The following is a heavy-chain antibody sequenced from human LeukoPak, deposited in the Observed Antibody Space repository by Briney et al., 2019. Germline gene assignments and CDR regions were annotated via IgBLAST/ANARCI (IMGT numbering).Heavy chain of an antibody. CDR2: ITYDGSNK. CDR1: GYTFTSYG. CDR3: AKSPTPRLVHPPDY. J-gene: IGHJ4*02. D-gene: IGHD3-16*01. Sequence: SCKASGYTFTSYGISWVRQAPGKGLEWVAVITYDGSNKYYADSVKGRFTISRDNSKNTLYVQMNSLKNEDTAVYYCAKSPTPRLVHPPDYWGQGTLVTVSS. V-gene: IGHV3-30*18.